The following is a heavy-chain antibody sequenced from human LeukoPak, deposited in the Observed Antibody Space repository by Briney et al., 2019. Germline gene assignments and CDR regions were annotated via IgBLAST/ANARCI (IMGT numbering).Heavy chain of an antibody. Sequence: SETLSLTCAVYGGSFSGYYWSWTRQPPGKGLEWIGEINHSGSTNYNPSLKSRVAISVDTSKNQFSLKLSSVTAADTAVYYCARSNYDYVWGSYRPGTNYYYYYMDVWGKGTTVTVSS. V-gene: IGHV4-34*01. CDR3: ARSNYDYVWGSYRPGTNYYYYYMDV. J-gene: IGHJ6*03. D-gene: IGHD3-16*02. CDR1: GGSFSGYY. CDR2: INHSGST.